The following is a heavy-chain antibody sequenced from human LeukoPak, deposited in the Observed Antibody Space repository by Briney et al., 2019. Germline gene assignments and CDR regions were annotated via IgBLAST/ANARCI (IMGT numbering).Heavy chain of an antibody. CDR1: GFTFSPYS. CDR3: ARGKNENYYYYGMDV. V-gene: IGHV3-48*02. J-gene: IGHJ6*02. Sequence: GGSLRLSCEASGFTFSPYSMNWVRQAPGKGLEWVSYISSGSSSIYYADSVKGRFTVSRDNAKNSLYLQMNSLRDEDTAVYYCARGKNENYYYYGMDVWGQGTTVTVSS. CDR2: ISSGSSSI.